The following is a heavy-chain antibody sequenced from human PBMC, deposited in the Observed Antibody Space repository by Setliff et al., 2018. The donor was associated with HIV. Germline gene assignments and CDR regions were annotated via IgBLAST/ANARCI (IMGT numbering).Heavy chain of an antibody. V-gene: IGHV1-69*10. D-gene: IGHD6-19*01. CDR3: ARNPEMAALNYFYYYMDV. CDR2: VIPIFGVP. CDR1: GGTFSSYA. J-gene: IGHJ6*03. Sequence: SVKVSCKASGGTFSSYAISWVRQAPGQGLEWMGGVIPIFGVPKYAQKFQGRVTITADKSTSTAYMELSSLRSEDTAVYYCARNPEMAALNYFYYYMDVWGKGTTVTVSS.